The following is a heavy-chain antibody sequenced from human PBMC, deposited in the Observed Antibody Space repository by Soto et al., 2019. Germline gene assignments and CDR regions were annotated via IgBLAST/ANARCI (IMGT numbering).Heavy chain of an antibody. V-gene: IGHV4-39*01. Sequence: QLHLQESGPGLVKPSETLSLSCIVSGGCISRSPYSWAWLRQPPGQGLEWLGTIFYSGNIYYSASLQSRVSISVDTSKEQFSLKVRSVTAADTAVYHCARHAAARRADVVAFQVWGQGTPVTVSS. D-gene: IGHD5-18*01. CDR3: ARHAAARRADVVAFQV. J-gene: IGHJ3*01. CDR2: IFYSGNI. CDR1: GGCISRSPYS.